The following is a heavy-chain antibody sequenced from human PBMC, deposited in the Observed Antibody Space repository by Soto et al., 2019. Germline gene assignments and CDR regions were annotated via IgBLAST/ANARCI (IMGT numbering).Heavy chain of an antibody. V-gene: IGHV4-34*09. Sequence: LSLTCAVYGGSFSGYYWSWIRQPPGKGLEWIGEINHSGSTNYNPSLKSRVTISVDTSKNQFSLKLSSVTAADTAVYYCARGSSPDYWGQGTLVTVSS. CDR2: INHSGST. CDR3: ARGSSPDY. J-gene: IGHJ4*02. CDR1: GGSFSGYY. D-gene: IGHD6-6*01.